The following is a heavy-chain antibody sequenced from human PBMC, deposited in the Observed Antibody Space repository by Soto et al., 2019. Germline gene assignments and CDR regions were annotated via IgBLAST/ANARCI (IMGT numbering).Heavy chain of an antibody. Sequence: QVQLVQSGAEAKKPGASVKVSCKASGYTFNDYYLHWVRQAPGQGLEWMGMINPSGGSTSYAQKFQGRVTMTRDTSTTTVYMEVSSLKSEDTAVYYCARPPFPGCLNAVCYPLDYWGQGTLVTVSS. D-gene: IGHD2-8*01. CDR2: INPSGGST. CDR1: GYTFNDYY. J-gene: IGHJ4*02. V-gene: IGHV1-46*02. CDR3: ARPPFPGCLNAVCYPLDY.